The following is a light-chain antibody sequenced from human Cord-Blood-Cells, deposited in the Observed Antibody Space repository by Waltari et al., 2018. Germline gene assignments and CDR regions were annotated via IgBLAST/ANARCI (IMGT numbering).Light chain of an antibody. CDR3: CSYAGSSTWV. J-gene: IGLJ3*02. Sequence: QSALTQPASVSGSPGQSITISCTGTSSDVGSYNLVSWYQQHPGKAPQLMIYEGSKRPSGVSNRFSGSKSGNTASLTISGLRAEDEADYYCCSYAGSSTWVFGGGTKLTVL. CDR2: EGS. V-gene: IGLV2-23*01. CDR1: SSDVGSYNL.